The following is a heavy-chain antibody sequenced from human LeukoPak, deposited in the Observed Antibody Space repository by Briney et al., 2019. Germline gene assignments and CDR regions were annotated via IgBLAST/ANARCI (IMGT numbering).Heavy chain of an antibody. Sequence: GGSLRLSCAASGFTFDDYAMHWVRQAPGKGLEWVSGISWNSGSIGYADSVKGRFTISRDNAKNSLCLQMNSLRAEDTALYYCAKDSIAARRGVFDYWGQGTLVTVSS. J-gene: IGHJ4*02. CDR1: GFTFDDYA. D-gene: IGHD6-6*01. V-gene: IGHV3-9*01. CDR2: ISWNSGSI. CDR3: AKDSIAARRGVFDY.